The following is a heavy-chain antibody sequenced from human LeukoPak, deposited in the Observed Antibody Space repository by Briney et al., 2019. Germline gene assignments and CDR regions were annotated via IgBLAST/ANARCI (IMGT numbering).Heavy chain of an antibody. CDR2: ISAYNGNT. CDR1: GYTFTSYG. D-gene: IGHD2-8*01. Sequence: VASVKVSCKASGYTFTSYGISWVRQAPGQGLEWMGWISAYNGNTNYAQKLQGRVTMTTDTSTSTAYMELRSLRSDDTAVYYCARKGGYCTNGVCYPDYWGQGTLVTVSS. CDR3: ARKGGYCTNGVCYPDY. V-gene: IGHV1-18*01. J-gene: IGHJ4*02.